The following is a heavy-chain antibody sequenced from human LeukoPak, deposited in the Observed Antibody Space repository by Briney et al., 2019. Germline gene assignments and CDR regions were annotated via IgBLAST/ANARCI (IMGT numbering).Heavy chain of an antibody. CDR2: IHYSGST. CDR1: GGSISSYY. Sequence: PSETLSLTCTVSGGSISSYYWSWIRQPPGKGLEWIGYIHYSGSTNYNPSLKSRVTISVDTSKNQFSLKLSSVTAANTAVYYCARGLGYSSGWYDYWGQGTLVTVSS. J-gene: IGHJ4*02. D-gene: IGHD6-19*01. V-gene: IGHV4-59*08. CDR3: ARGLGYSSGWYDY.